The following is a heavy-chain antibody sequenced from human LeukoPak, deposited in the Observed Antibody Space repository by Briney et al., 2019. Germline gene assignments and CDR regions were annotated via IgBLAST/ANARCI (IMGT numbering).Heavy chain of an antibody. CDR3: ASGSLVYYYYMDV. V-gene: IGHV4-39*07. CDR2: IYYSGST. J-gene: IGHJ6*03. CDR1: GGSISSSSYY. Sequence: SETLSLTCTVSGGSISSSSYYWGWLRQPPGKGLEWIGSIYYSGSTYYNPSLKSRVTISVDTSKNQFSLKLSSVTAADTAVYYCASGSLVYYYYMDVWGKGTTVTVSS.